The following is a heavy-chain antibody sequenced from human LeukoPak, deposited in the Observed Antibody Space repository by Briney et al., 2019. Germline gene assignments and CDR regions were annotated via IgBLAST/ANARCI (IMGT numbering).Heavy chain of an antibody. J-gene: IGHJ3*02. Sequence: GASVKVSCKASGGTFSSYAISWVRQAPGQGLEWMGGIIPIFGTANYAQKFQGRVTITADKSTSTAYMELSSLRSEDTAVYYCAKDRLRLGEVDAFDIWGQGTMVTVSS. CDR3: AKDRLRLGEVDAFDI. CDR1: GGTFSSYA. D-gene: IGHD3-16*01. CDR2: IIPIFGTA. V-gene: IGHV1-69*06.